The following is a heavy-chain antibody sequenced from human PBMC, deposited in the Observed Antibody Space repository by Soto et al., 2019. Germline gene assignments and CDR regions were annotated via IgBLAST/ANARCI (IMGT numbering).Heavy chain of an antibody. Sequence: SVKVSCKASGGTFSSYAISWVRQAPGQGLEWMGGIIPIFGTANYAQKFQGRVTITADKSTSTAYMELSSLRSEDTAVYYCARGRITIFGVAQNGYYYYGMDVWGQGTTVTVS. J-gene: IGHJ6*02. CDR2: IIPIFGTA. CDR3: ARGRITIFGVAQNGYYYYGMDV. D-gene: IGHD3-3*01. CDR1: GGTFSSYA. V-gene: IGHV1-69*06.